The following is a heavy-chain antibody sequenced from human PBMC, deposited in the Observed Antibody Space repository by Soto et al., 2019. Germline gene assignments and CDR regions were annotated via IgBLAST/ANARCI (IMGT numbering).Heavy chain of an antibody. J-gene: IGHJ3*02. CDR3: AKDMAVRATTRFAAFDI. CDR2: ISWNSNNI. Sequence: EVQLVESGGGLVQPGRSLRLSCEASGFTFDDHGMHWVRQAPGKGLEWVSGISWNSNNIAYADSVKGRFTISRDNAKNSMYLQMNSLRADDTALYYCAKDMAVRATTRFAAFDIWGQGTMVTVSS. CDR1: GFTFDDHG. D-gene: IGHD1-26*01. V-gene: IGHV3-9*01.